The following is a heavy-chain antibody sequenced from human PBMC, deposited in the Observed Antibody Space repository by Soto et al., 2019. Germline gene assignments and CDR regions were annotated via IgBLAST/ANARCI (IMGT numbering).Heavy chain of an antibody. J-gene: IGHJ3*02. D-gene: IGHD2-15*01. V-gene: IGHV4-59*01. CDR3: AREYKGYCSGGSCSPHDAFDI. CDR2: IYYSGST. Sequence: SATLSLTCTVSGGSISSYYWSWIRPPPGKGKERIRYIYYSGSTNYNPSLKSRVTISVDTSKNQFSQKLSSVTAADTAVYYCAREYKGYCSGGSCSPHDAFDIWGQGTMVTVSS. CDR1: GGSISSYY.